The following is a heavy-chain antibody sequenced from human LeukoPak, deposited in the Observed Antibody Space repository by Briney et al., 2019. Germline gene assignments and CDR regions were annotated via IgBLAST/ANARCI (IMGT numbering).Heavy chain of an antibody. J-gene: IGHJ6*03. CDR2: IKQDGSEK. CDR1: GFTFSNAW. D-gene: IGHD3-10*01. V-gene: IGHV3-7*01. Sequence: GGSLRLSCAASGFTFSNAWMSWVRQAPGKGLEWVANIKQDGSEKYYVDSVKGRFTISRDNAKNSLYLQMNSLRAEDTAVYYCAKDSAFYYIDVWGKGTTVIISS. CDR3: AKDSAFYYIDV.